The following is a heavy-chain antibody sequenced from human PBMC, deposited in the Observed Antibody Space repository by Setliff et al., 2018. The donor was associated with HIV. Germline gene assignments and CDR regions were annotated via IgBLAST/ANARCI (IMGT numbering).Heavy chain of an antibody. CDR3: ARSPGVDTNMAFDY. CDR2: IYYSGST. D-gene: IGHD5-18*01. J-gene: IGHJ4*02. Sequence: PSETLSLTCTVSGGSISSSSYFWGWIRMPPGKGLEWIGYIYYSGSTDYNPSLKSRVTISVDTSKNQVSLKLNSVTAADTAVYYCARSPGVDTNMAFDYWGQGTLVTVSS. V-gene: IGHV4-61*05. CDR1: GGSISSSSYF.